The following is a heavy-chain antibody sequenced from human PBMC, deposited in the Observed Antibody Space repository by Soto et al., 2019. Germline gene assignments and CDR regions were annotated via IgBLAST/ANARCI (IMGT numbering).Heavy chain of an antibody. Sequence: GASVKVSCKASGYTFTSYYMHWVRQAPGQGLEWMGIINPSGGSTSYAQKFQGRVTMTRDRSKNQFSLKLSSVTAADTAVYYCARVPGPWGQGTLVTVSS. V-gene: IGHV1-46*01. CDR3: ARVPGP. CDR1: GYTFTSYY. CDR2: INPSGGST. J-gene: IGHJ5*02.